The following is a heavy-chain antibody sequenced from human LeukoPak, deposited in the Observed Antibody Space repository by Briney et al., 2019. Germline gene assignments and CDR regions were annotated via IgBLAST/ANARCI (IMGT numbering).Heavy chain of an antibody. D-gene: IGHD6-13*01. J-gene: IGHJ5*02. V-gene: IGHV5-51*01. CDR3: ARHVRIAAAHNWFDP. CDR2: IYPAYSDT. CDR1: GYSFTHYW. Sequence: GESLKISCKGSGYSFTHYWIGWVRQMPGKGLEGMGLIYPAYSDTRYSPSFQGQVTISADKSINTAYLQWSSLKASDTAMYYCARHVRIAAAHNWFDPWGQGTLVTVSS.